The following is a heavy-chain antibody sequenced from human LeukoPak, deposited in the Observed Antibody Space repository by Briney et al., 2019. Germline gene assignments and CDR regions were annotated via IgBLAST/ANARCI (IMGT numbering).Heavy chain of an antibody. Sequence: PGGSLRLSCAASGFTFSDYALNWVRQAPGKGPEWVSFITTSGGASYYADSVKGRFTVSRDNSKNTLFLQMSGLRAEDTAVYYCAKGTAVTTFFDSWGQGALVAVSS. CDR1: GFTFSDYA. V-gene: IGHV3-23*01. D-gene: IGHD4-17*01. J-gene: IGHJ4*02. CDR2: ITTSGGAS. CDR3: AKGTAVTTFFDS.